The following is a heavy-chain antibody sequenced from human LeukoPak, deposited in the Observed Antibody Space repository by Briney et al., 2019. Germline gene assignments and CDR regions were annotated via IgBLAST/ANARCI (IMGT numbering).Heavy chain of an antibody. D-gene: IGHD3-22*01. CDR2: IYPGDSDT. Sequence: GAALQISFYGSSYSFTNYCIAWVRPLPGKGVEWMGSIYPGDSDTRYSPSFQGQVTISGDKSISTAYLQWSSLKASDTAMYYCARLIDISGLYAFDIWGQGTMVTVSS. CDR3: ARLIDISGLYAFDI. CDR1: SYSFTNYC. V-gene: IGHV5-51*01. J-gene: IGHJ3*02.